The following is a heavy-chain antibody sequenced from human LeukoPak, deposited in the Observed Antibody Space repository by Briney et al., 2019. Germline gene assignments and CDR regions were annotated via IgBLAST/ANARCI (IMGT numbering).Heavy chain of an antibody. CDR2: INHSGET. Sequence: SETLSLTCAVYGGSLSDHYWSWIRQPPGMGLEWIGEINHSGETKYNPSLKSRAAMSVDTSKNQFSLELRSVTAADTAMYYCARGQWLDNSWGQGTLVTVSS. CDR3: ARGQWLDNS. D-gene: IGHD6-19*01. V-gene: IGHV4-34*01. CDR1: GGSLSDHY. J-gene: IGHJ4*02.